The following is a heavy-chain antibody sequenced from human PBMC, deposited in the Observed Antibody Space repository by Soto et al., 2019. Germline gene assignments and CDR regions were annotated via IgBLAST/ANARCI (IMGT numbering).Heavy chain of an antibody. CDR3: TTSNLGVDF. D-gene: IGHD1-1*01. J-gene: IGHJ4*02. V-gene: IGHV3-15*01. CDR2: IKTKPDDGTI. Sequence: GGSLRLSCAASGLIFSDVWMTWVRQAPGKGLEWVGRIKTKPDDGTIDYAAPVRGRFTISRDDSKNTLYLQMTSLTPDDTGVYYCTTSNLGVDFWGPGTLFTVSS. CDR1: GLIFSDVW.